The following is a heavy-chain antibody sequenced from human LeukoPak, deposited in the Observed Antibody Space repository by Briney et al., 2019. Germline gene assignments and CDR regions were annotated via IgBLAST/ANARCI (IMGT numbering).Heavy chain of an antibody. Sequence: TGGSLRLSCAASGFTFSSYAMNWVRQAPGKGLEWVSSISESGGTTDYADSVKGRATISRDNSKNTLYLQMNSLRADDTAVYYCARQWLVNGWGQGTLVTVSS. D-gene: IGHD6-19*01. CDR1: GFTFSSYA. CDR2: ISESGGTT. V-gene: IGHV3-23*01. CDR3: ARQWLVNG. J-gene: IGHJ4*02.